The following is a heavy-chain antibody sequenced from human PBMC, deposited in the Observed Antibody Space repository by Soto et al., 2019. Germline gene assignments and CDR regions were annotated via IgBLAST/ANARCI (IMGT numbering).Heavy chain of an antibody. J-gene: IGHJ6*03. V-gene: IGHV4-34*01. CDR2: INHSGST. D-gene: IGHD2-8*01. CDR3: ARGGMLAHYYMDV. Sequence: QVQLQQWGAGLLKPSETLSLTCAVYGGSFSGYYWSWIRQPPGKGLEWIGEINHSGSTNYNPSLKSRVTIQVDTSKNQFSLKLSSVTAADTAVYYCARGGMLAHYYMDVWGKGTTVTVSS. CDR1: GGSFSGYY.